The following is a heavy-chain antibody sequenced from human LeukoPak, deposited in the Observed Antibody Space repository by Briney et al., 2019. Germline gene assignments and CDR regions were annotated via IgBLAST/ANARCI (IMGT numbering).Heavy chain of an antibody. V-gene: IGHV3-23*01. J-gene: IGHJ4*02. CDR1: RLTFSGYA. CDR3: GRGAAALLDS. Sequence: GGSLRLSCAASRLTFSGYAMSWVRQTPEKGLEWVSSIGGGGSPTYYTDSVKGRFTISRDNSKNTLYLQMNSLRAEDTAVYYCGRGAAALLDSWGQGTLVTVSS. D-gene: IGHD6-13*01. CDR2: IGGGGSPT.